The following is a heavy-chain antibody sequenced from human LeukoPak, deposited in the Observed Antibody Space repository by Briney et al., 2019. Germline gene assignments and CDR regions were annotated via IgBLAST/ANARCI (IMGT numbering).Heavy chain of an antibody. J-gene: IGHJ4*02. Sequence: SVKVSCKASGGTFSSYAISWVRQAPGQGLEWMGRIIPILGIANYAQKFQGRVTITADKSTSTAYMELSSLRSEDTAVYDCARASPWGSLGFDYGGQGTLVTVSS. CDR3: ARASPWGSLGFDY. CDR2: IIPILGIA. D-gene: IGHD3-16*01. CDR1: GGTFSSYA. V-gene: IGHV1-69*04.